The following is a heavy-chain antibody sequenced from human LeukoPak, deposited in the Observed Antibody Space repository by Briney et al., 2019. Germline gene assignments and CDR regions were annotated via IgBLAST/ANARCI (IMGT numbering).Heavy chain of an antibody. V-gene: IGHV1-8*01. Sequence: ASVKVSCKASGYTFTSYDINWVRQATGQGLEWMGWMNPNSGNTGYAQKFQGRVTMTRNTSISTAYMELSSLRSEDTAVYYCERGLVVAATMFHDAFDIWGQGTMVTVSS. J-gene: IGHJ3*02. D-gene: IGHD2-15*01. CDR3: ERGLVVAATMFHDAFDI. CDR1: GYTFTSYD. CDR2: MNPNSGNT.